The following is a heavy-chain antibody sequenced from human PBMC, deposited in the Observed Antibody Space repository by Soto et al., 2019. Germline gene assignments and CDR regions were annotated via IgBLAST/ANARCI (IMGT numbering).Heavy chain of an antibody. Sequence: HPGGSLRLSCAASGFVFARNDMNWVRQRPGKGLEWVPNINYSGVSTYYSDAVKGRFTISRDNSRNILHLEMNSLTVDDTAVYYCVSDPNWEWGYWGQGTPVTVSS. CDR3: VSDPNWEWGY. D-gene: IGHD1-26*01. CDR2: INYSGVST. CDR1: GFVFARND. J-gene: IGHJ4*02. V-gene: IGHV3-23*01.